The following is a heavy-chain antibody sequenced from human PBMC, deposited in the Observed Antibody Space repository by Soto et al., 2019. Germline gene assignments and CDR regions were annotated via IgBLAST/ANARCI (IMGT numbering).Heavy chain of an antibody. Sequence: PGGSLRLSCAASGFTFSSYSMNWVRQAPGKGLEWVSYISSSSSSTIYYADSVKGRFTISRDNAKNSLYLQMNSLRDEDTAVYYCAREPMIVVVNAFDYWGQGTLVTVSS. CDR2: ISSSSSSTI. J-gene: IGHJ4*02. D-gene: IGHD3-22*01. V-gene: IGHV3-48*02. CDR1: GFTFSSYS. CDR3: AREPMIVVVNAFDY.